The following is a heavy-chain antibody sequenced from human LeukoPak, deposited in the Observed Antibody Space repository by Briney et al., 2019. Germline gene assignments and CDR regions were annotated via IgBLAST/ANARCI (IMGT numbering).Heavy chain of an antibody. CDR3: AKAPVTSCRGAFCYPFDY. Sequence: GGSLRLSCAASGFTFSSYWMSWVRQAPGKGLEWVSAMSSSDDGRYYAASVRGRFTISRDTSRSTLYLQMNSLRAEDAAVYYCAKAPVTSCRGAFCYPFDYWGQGTLVTV. CDR2: MSSSDDGR. V-gene: IGHV3-23*01. J-gene: IGHJ4*02. D-gene: IGHD2-15*01. CDR1: GFTFSSYW.